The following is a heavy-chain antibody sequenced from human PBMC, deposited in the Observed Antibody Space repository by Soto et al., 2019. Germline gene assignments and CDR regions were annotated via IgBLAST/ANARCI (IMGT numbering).Heavy chain of an antibody. CDR3: ARLPVVPAALGANWFDP. V-gene: IGHV5-51*01. CDR1: GYSFTSYW. Sequence: LKISCKGSGYSFTSYWIGWVRQMPGKGLEWMGIIYPGDSDTRYSPSFQGQVTISADKSISTAYLQWSSLKASDTAMYYCARLPVVPAALGANWFDPWGQGTLVTVSS. CDR2: IYPGDSDT. D-gene: IGHD2-2*01. J-gene: IGHJ5*02.